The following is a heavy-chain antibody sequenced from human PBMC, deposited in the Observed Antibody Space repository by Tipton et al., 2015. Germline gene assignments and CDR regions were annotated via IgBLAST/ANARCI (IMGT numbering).Heavy chain of an antibody. V-gene: IGHV3-30*01. D-gene: IGHD6-19*01. J-gene: IGHJ4*02. CDR3: AREGSGWFLDY. CDR2: ISYDGSNK. Sequence: RSLRLSCAASGFTFSRYAMRWVRQAPGEGLEWVAVISYDGSNKKYADSVKGRFTISRVNSTDTLYLQVNSLRTDDTAVYYCAREGSGWFLDYWGQGTLVTVSS. CDR1: GFTFSRYA.